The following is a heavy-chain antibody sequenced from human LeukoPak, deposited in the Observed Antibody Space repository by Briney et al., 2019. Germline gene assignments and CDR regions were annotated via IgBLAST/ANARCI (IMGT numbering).Heavy chain of an antibody. Sequence: GGSLILSCAASGFDLSTYEMNWVRQAPGKGLEWIADITISGHTKNYADSVKGRFTISRDNARTSLYLQTNSLRVEDTGVYYCARGDPHADLWGQGTLVTVSS. CDR3: ARGDPHADL. V-gene: IGHV3-48*03. CDR2: ITISGHTK. CDR1: GFDLSTYE. J-gene: IGHJ5*02.